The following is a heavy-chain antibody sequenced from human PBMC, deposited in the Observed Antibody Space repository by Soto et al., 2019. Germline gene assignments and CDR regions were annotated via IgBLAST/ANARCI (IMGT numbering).Heavy chain of an antibody. J-gene: IGHJ4*02. CDR3: ARGYYDSSGYYSGFPAWDY. V-gene: IGHV1-46*01. CDR1: GYTFTSYY. D-gene: IGHD3-22*01. CDR2: INPSGGST. Sequence: ASVKVSCKASGYTFTSYYMHWVRQAPGQGLEWMGIINPSGGSTSYAQKFQGRVTMTRDTSTSTVYMELSSLRSEDTAVYYCARGYYDSSGYYSGFPAWDYWGQGTLVTVSS.